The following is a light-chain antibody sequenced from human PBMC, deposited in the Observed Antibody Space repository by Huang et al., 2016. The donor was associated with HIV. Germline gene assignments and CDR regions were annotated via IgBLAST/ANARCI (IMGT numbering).Light chain of an antibody. CDR3: MQTTQLPQT. CDR2: EIS. V-gene: IGKV2D-29*01. CDR1: QSLLHSDGKTH. J-gene: IGKJ2*01. Sequence: DIVLTQTPLALSVTPGQPASISCKSTQSLLHSDGKTHLYWYLQKPGQPPQLLIYEISNRFSGVSDRFTGRGSGTDFTLKISRVEAEDVGVYYCMQTTQLPQTFGQGTKLEIK.